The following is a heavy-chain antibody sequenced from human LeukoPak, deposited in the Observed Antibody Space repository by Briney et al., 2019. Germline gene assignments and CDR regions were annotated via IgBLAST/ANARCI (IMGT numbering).Heavy chain of an antibody. CDR3: AKGPGGYDYYYGMDV. Sequence: PGGSLRLSCAASGFTFSSYSMNWVRQAPGKGLEWVSSISSSSSYIYYADSVKGRFTISRDNSKNTLYLQMNSLRAEDTAVYYCAKGPGGYDYYYGMDVWGQGTTVTVSS. CDR1: GFTFSSYS. CDR2: ISSSSSYI. D-gene: IGHD3-10*01. V-gene: IGHV3-21*01. J-gene: IGHJ6*02.